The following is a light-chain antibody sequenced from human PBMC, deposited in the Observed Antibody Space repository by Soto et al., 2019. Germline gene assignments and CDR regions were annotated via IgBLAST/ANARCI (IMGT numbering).Light chain of an antibody. J-gene: IGLJ1*01. Sequence: QAVVTQPPSVSAAPGQKVTISCSGSSSNIGNNYVSWYQQLPGTAPKLLIYDNNKRPSGIPDRFSGSKSGTSATLGITGLQTGDEADYYCGTWDSSLSGEVFGTGTKLTVL. V-gene: IGLV1-51*01. CDR3: GTWDSSLSGEV. CDR1: SSNIGNNY. CDR2: DNN.